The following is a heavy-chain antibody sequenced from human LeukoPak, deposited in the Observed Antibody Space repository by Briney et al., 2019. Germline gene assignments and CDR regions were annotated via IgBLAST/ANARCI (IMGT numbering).Heavy chain of an antibody. D-gene: IGHD6-19*01. J-gene: IGHJ3*02. CDR3: ARLGSGWRDGFDI. Sequence: PSETLSLTCTVSGVSVSGYYWSWIRQPPGKGLEWSGYIYYSGSTNYNPSLKSRVTISVDTSKNQFSLKLSSVTAADTAVYYCARLGSGWRDGFDIWGQGTMVTVSS. CDR1: GVSVSGYY. V-gene: IGHV4-59*08. CDR2: IYYSGST.